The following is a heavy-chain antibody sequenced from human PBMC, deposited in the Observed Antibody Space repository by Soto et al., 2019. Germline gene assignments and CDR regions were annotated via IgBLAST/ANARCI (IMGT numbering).Heavy chain of an antibody. CDR3: ARDTSYDFWSGRRGVFYYYGMDV. Sequence: ASVEVSCKASGYTFTSYCISWVRQAPGQGLEWMGWISAYNGNTNYAQKLQGRVTMTTDTSTSTAYMELRSLRSDDTAVYYCARDTSYDFWSGRRGVFYYYGMDVWGQGTTVTVSS. CDR1: GYTFTSYC. D-gene: IGHD3-3*01. J-gene: IGHJ6*02. CDR2: ISAYNGNT. V-gene: IGHV1-18*04.